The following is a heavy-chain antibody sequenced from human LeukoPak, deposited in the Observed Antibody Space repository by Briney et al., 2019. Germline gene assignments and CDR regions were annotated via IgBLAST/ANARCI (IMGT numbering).Heavy chain of an antibody. CDR1: GGTFSSYA. D-gene: IGHD6-19*01. CDR3: ARRSVPGPFDY. Sequence: GASVKVSCKASGGTFSSYAISWVRQAPGQGLEWMGRIIPILGIANYAQKFQGRVTITADKSTSTAYMELSSLRSDDTAVYYCARRSVPGPFDYWGQGTLVTVSS. CDR2: IIPILGIA. J-gene: IGHJ4*02. V-gene: IGHV1-69*04.